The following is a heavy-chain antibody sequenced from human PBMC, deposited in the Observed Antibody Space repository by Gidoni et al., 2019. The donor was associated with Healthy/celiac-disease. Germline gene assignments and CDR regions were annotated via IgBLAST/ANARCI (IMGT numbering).Heavy chain of an antibody. J-gene: IGHJ6*02. CDR2: TSYDGSNK. V-gene: IGHV3-30*01. CDR3: ARDPDSSSRYYYGMDV. Sequence: QVQLVESGGGVVQPGRSLRLSCAASGFTFSSYAMHWVRQAPGKGLEWGAVTSYDGSNKYYADSVKGRFTMSRDNSKNTLYLQMNSLRAEDTAVYYCARDPDSSSRYYYGMDVWGQGTTVTVSS. D-gene: IGHD6-13*01. CDR1: GFTFSSYA.